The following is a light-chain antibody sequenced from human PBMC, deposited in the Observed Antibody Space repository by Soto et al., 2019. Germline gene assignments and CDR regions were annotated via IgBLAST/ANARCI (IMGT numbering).Light chain of an antibody. Sequence: EIVLTQSPGTLSVSPGERATLSCRASQSVSSSYLAWYQQKPGQALRLLIYGASSRATGIPDRFSGSGSGTDFTLTISRLEPEDFVVYYCQQYGSSLWTFGRGTKVEIK. CDR1: QSVSSSY. CDR2: GAS. V-gene: IGKV3-20*01. J-gene: IGKJ1*01. CDR3: QQYGSSLWT.